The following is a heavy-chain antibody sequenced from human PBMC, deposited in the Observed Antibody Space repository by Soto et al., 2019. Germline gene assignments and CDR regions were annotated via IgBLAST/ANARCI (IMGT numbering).Heavy chain of an antibody. Sequence: EVQLSESGGGLVQPGGSLRLSCAASGFTFSNYAMTWVRQAPGKGLEWVSGLNGSGGSTSSTDSVKGRFAISRDNSKNSLYLEMNDLRDEDTAVYYCARDTSHGVTIGGLDSWGQGTLVTVSS. CDR2: LNGSGGST. CDR3: ARDTSHGVTIGGLDS. V-gene: IGHV3-23*01. CDR1: GFTFSNYA. J-gene: IGHJ4*02. D-gene: IGHD3-16*01.